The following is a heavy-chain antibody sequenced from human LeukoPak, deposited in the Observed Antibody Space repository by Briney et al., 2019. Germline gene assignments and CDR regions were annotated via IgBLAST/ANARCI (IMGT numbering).Heavy chain of an antibody. CDR1: GHTFTSYY. J-gene: IGHJ4*02. CDR2: MNPNSGNT. D-gene: IGHD3-22*01. V-gene: IGHV1-8*01. Sequence: ASVKVSCKASGHTFTSYYINWVRQATGQGLEWMGWMNPNSGNTGYAQKFQGRVTMTRNTSISTAYMELSSLRSEDTAVYYCTRKGGFYYDSRAFDYWGQGTLVTVSS. CDR3: TRKGGFYYDSRAFDY.